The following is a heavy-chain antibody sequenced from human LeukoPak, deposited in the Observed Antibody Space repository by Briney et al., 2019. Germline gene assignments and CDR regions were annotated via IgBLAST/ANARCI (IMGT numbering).Heavy chain of an antibody. Sequence: PSETLSLTCTVSGGSISSYYWSWIRQPPGKGLEWIGYIYYSGSTNYNPSLKSRVTISVDTSKNQFSLKLSSVTAADTAVYYCAREEYCSSTSCYGMFHWGQGTLVTVSS. D-gene: IGHD2-2*01. CDR1: GGSISSYY. V-gene: IGHV4-59*12. CDR2: IYYSGST. J-gene: IGHJ4*02. CDR3: AREEYCSSTSCYGMFH.